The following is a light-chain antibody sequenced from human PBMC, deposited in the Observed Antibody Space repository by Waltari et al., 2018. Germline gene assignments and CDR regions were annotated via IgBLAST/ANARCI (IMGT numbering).Light chain of an antibody. CDR2: EVS. CDR3: SSYAGSNNLGV. J-gene: IGLJ3*02. CDR1: SSDVGGYNY. Sequence: QSALTQPPSASGSPGQSVTISCTGTSSDVGGYNYVSWYQQQPGKAPKLMIYEVSKRPSGVPDRVSGSKSGNTASLTVSGLQAEDEADYYCSSYAGSNNLGVFGGVTKLTVL. V-gene: IGLV2-8*01.